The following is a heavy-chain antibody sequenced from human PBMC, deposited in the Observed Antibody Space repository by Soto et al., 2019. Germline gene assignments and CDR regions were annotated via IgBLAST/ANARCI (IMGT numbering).Heavy chain of an antibody. Sequence: QVQLMESGGAVVQVGTSLRLSCEVSSATFSGYAVHWVRQAPGKGLEWVAAISHDGSNKYYGDSVKGRFTISRDNSKYVLYLQMDSLRPDDTAVYYCARVGLSYSLGSGFDPWGQGTLVTVSS. CDR2: ISHDGSNK. CDR3: ARVGLSYSLGSGFDP. CDR1: SATFSGYA. J-gene: IGHJ5*02. V-gene: IGHV3-30-3*01. D-gene: IGHD5-18*01.